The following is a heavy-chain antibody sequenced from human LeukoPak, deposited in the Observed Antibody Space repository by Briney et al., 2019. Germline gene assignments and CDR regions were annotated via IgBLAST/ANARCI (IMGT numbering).Heavy chain of an antibody. CDR3: ARDDYLGY. CDR1: GFTFSGYW. J-gene: IGHJ4*02. Sequence: GGSLGLSCAASGFTFSGYWMAWVRQAPGRGLEWVAHIKRDGSEKNYVDPVRGRFTISRDNAKNSVYLQMNSLRAEDTAVYYCARDDYLGYWGQGTLVTVSS. CDR2: IKRDGSEK. D-gene: IGHD3-16*01. V-gene: IGHV3-7*05.